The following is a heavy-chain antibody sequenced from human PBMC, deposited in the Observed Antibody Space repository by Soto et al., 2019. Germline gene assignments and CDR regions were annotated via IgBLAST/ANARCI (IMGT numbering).Heavy chain of an antibody. CDR1: RLTFSTYD. Sequence: QVQLVESGGGVVQPGTSLRLSCAASRLTFSTYDMHWVRQAPGKGLEWVALIWSDASREFYADSVKGRFSISRDNSKNTLFLQRNGLGAEDTAVYYCAGEPKGGAYDMDVWGQGTTVTVSS. J-gene: IGHJ6*02. D-gene: IGHD3-16*01. CDR3: AGEPKGGAYDMDV. CDR2: IWSDASRE. V-gene: IGHV3-33*01.